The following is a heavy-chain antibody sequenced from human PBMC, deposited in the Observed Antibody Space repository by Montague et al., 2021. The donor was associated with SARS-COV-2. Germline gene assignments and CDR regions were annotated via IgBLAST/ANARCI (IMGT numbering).Heavy chain of an antibody. J-gene: IGHJ6*02. V-gene: IGHV4-34*01. CDR3: ARDKTVLEWIWYGMDV. CDR2: IDHSGNT. D-gene: IGHD3-3*01. CDR1: GGSFSTYY. Sequence: SETLSLTCAVYGGSFSTYYWAWIRQSPGKGLEWIGNIDHSGNTNYNPSLKSGVSMSVDTSSSQFSLYLTSVTAADAAVYDCARDKTVLEWIWYGMDVWGPGTTVTVSS.